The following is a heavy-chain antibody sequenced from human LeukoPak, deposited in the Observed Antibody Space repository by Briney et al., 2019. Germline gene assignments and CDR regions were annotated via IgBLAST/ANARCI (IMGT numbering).Heavy chain of an antibody. CDR2: IYYSGST. CDR1: GGSISSYY. D-gene: IGHD6-19*01. CDR3: ARARDGWSYYYYGMDV. V-gene: IGHV4-59*08. J-gene: IGHJ6*02. Sequence: KSSETLSLTCTVPGGSISSYYWSWIRQPPGKGLEWIGYIYYSGSTNYNPSLKSRVTISVDTSKNQFSLKLSSVTAADTAVYYCARARDGWSYYYYGMDVWGQGTTVTVSS.